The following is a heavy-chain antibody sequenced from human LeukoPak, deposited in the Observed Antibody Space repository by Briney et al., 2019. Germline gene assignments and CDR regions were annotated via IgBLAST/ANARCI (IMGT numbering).Heavy chain of an antibody. V-gene: IGHV1-8*01. CDR2: MNPNTGDT. CDR3: TRGSLSGSSGDY. CDR1: GYTFTGYD. J-gene: IGHJ4*02. D-gene: IGHD1-26*01. Sequence: ASVRVSCKASGYTFTGYDINWVRQAPGQGLEWMGWMNPNTGDTGYAQKFQGRVTMTRNSSIDTAYMELSGLRSEDTAVYYCTRGSLSGSSGDYWGQGTLLTVSS.